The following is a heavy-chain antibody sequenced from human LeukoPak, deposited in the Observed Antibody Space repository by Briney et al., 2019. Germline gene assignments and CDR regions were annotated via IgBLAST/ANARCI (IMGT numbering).Heavy chain of an antibody. Sequence: GESLKISCKGSGYSFTSYWIGWVRQMPGKGLEWMGIIYPGDSDTRYSPSFQGQVTISADKSISTAYLQWSSLKASDTAMYYCARRAAIAPYYDFWSGVAHAFDIWGQGTMVTVSS. V-gene: IGHV5-51*01. D-gene: IGHD3-3*01. CDR1: GYSFTSYW. CDR3: ARRAAIAPYYDFWSGVAHAFDI. CDR2: IYPGDSDT. J-gene: IGHJ3*02.